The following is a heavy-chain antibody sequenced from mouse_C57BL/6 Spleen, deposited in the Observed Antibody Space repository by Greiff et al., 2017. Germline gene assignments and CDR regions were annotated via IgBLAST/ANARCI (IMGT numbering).Heavy chain of an antibody. V-gene: IGHV1-82*01. CDR3: SRFSYGLPY. J-gene: IGHJ2*01. D-gene: IGHD2-2*01. CDR1: GYAFSSSW. CDR2: IYPGDGDT. Sequence: QVQLQQSGPELVKPGASVKISCKASGYAFSSSWLNWVKQRPGEGLVWIGRIYPGDGDTNYNGKFKGKATLTADKSSSTAYLQLSNLTSEDSAVYFCSRFSYGLPYWGQGTTLTVSA.